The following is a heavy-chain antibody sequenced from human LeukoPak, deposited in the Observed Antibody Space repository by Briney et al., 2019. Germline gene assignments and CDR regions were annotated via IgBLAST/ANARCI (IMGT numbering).Heavy chain of an antibody. V-gene: IGHV4-4*09. D-gene: IGHD2-2*01. J-gene: IGHJ5*02. Sequence: PSETLSLTCSVSGGSMSSYYWSWIRQPPGKGLEGIGYIYTSGSTNYNPSLKRRVTISVDTSKNQFSLKLSSVTAADTAVYYCARLARYCSSTSCYRGWFDPWGQGTLVTASS. CDR2: IYTSGST. CDR1: GGSMSSYY. CDR3: ARLARYCSSTSCYRGWFDP.